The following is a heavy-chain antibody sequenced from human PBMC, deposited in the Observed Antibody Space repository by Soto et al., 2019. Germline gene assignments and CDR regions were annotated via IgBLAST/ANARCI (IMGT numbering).Heavy chain of an antibody. CDR3: ATVEYYDASSGYYYS. Sequence: AGGSLRLSCAASGFTFSSYSMNWVRQAPGKGLEWVSSVSSSSSYIYYADSVKGRFTISRDNAKNSLYLQMNSLRAEDTAVYYCATVEYYDASSGYYYSWGQGTPVTVSS. D-gene: IGHD3-22*01. CDR2: VSSSSSYI. CDR1: GFTFSSYS. V-gene: IGHV3-21*01. J-gene: IGHJ4*02.